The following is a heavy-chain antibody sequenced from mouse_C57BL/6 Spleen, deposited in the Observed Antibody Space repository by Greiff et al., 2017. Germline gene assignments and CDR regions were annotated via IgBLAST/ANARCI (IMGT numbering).Heavy chain of an antibody. D-gene: IGHD2-3*01. J-gene: IGHJ4*01. CDR2: IDPSDSYT. CDR3: ARNDCYSGIDAMDY. V-gene: IGHV1-69*01. CDR1: GYTFTSYW. Sequence: QVQLQQPGAELVMPGASVKLSCKASGYTFTSYWMHWVKQRPGQGLEWIGEIDPSDSYTNYNQKFKGKSTLTVDKSSSTAYMQLSSLTSEDSAVYYCARNDCYSGIDAMDYWGQGTSVTVSS.